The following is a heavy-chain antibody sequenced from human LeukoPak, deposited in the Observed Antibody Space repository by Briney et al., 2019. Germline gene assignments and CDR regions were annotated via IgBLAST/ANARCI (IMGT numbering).Heavy chain of an antibody. J-gene: IGHJ4*02. CDR1: GFTFSTYG. V-gene: IGHV3-30*18. Sequence: GRSLRLPCAASGFTFSTYGIHWVRQAPGKGLEWVAVISYDGSNKYYADSVKGRFTISRDNSKNTLYLQMNSLRAEDTAVYYCAKVFDSSGYPSFDYWGQGTLVTVSS. CDR3: AKVFDSSGYPSFDY. D-gene: IGHD3-22*01. CDR2: ISYDGSNK.